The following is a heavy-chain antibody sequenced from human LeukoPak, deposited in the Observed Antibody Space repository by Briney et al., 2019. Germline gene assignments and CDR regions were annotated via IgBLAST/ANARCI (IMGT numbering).Heavy chain of an antibody. CDR1: GFTFSSHG. V-gene: IGHV3-48*04. Sequence: GGSLRLSCAASGFTFSSHGMNWVRQAPGKGLEWVSGISPRGDIKYYADSVKGRFTISRDNAKNSLYLQMNSLRAEDTAVYYCARETHYDSSGYHNDYWGQGTLVTVSS. CDR3: ARETHYDSSGYHNDY. J-gene: IGHJ4*02. D-gene: IGHD3-22*01. CDR2: ISPRGDIK.